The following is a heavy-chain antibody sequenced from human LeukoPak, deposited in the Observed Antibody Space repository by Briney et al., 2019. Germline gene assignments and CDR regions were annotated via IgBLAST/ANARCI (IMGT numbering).Heavy chain of an antibody. J-gene: IGHJ6*02. Sequence: GGSLRLSCAASGSNFGNYYVSWVRQAPGKGLEWVANIKHDGNWKFYADSVKGRFTVSRDNAEKSVYLHMSSLRAEDTAVYYCAKNLYCGGGSCYPSALGMDVWGQGTTVTVSS. CDR3: AKNLYCGGGSCYPSALGMDV. D-gene: IGHD2-15*01. CDR1: GSNFGNYY. V-gene: IGHV3-7*03. CDR2: IKHDGNWK.